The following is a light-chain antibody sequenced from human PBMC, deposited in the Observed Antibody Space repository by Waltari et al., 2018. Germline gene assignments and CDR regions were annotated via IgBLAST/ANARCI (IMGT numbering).Light chain of an antibody. V-gene: IGKV3-20*01. CDR2: HAS. J-gene: IGKJ1*01. CDR3: QHYVSLPAT. CDR1: QSVSKY. Sequence: SCRASQSVSKYLAWYQQNPGQAPRLLIYHASTRAAGIPDRFSGSGYGTDFSLTISRLEAEDFAVYYCQHYVSLPATFGQGTKVEIK.